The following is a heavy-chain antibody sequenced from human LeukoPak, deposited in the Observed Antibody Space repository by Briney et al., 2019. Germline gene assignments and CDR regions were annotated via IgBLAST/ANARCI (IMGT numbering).Heavy chain of an antibody. CDR1: GFTFSSYA. CDR3: ARSDMYYDFWSGSPDY. V-gene: IGHV3-30-3*01. CDR2: ISYDGSNK. D-gene: IGHD3-3*01. J-gene: IGHJ4*02. Sequence: GRSLRLSCAASGFTFSSYAMHWVRQAPSKGLEWVAVISYDGSNKYYADSVKGRFTISRDNSKNTLYLQMNSLRAEDTAVYYRARSDMYYDFWSGSPDYWGQGTLVTVSS.